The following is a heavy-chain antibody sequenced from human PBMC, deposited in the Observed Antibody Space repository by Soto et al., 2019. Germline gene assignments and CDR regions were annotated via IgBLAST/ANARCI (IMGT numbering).Heavy chain of an antibody. Sequence: SQTLSLTCAISGDNVSSNSAAWNWIRQSQSRGLEWLGRTYYRSKWYNDYAVSVKSRITINPDTSKNQFSLQLNSVTHEDTAVYYCERGENSSSWHRYNWFDHWGQGNLVNISS. D-gene: IGHD6-13*01. CDR3: ERGENSSSWHRYNWFDH. CDR1: GDNVSSNSAA. V-gene: IGHV6-1*01. J-gene: IGHJ5*02. CDR2: TYYRSKWYN.